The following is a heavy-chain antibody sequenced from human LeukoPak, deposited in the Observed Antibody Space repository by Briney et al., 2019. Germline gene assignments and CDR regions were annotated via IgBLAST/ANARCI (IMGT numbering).Heavy chain of an antibody. V-gene: IGHV4-59*01. J-gene: IGHJ2*01. CDR3: ARHGSGSYGYFDL. CDR2: IVYSGTT. D-gene: IGHD3-10*01. CDR1: GGSFSSYY. Sequence: SETLSLTCAVYGGSFSSYYWTWIRQPPGMGLEWIGHIVYSGTTNYNPSLKSRVTMLIDTSKNQFSLKLSSVTAADTAVYYCARHGSGSYGYFDLWGRGTLVTVSS.